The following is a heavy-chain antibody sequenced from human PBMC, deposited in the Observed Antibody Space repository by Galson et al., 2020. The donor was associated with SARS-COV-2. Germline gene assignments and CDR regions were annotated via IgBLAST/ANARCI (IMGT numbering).Heavy chain of an antibody. CDR3: ARNTYYYDSSGYPRSDYFDY. CDR1: GFSLSTSGMC. J-gene: IGHJ4*02. V-gene: IGHV2-70*01. Sequence: SGPTLVKPTQTLTLTCTFSGFSLSTSGMCVSWIRQPPGKALEWLALIDWDDDKYYSTSLKTRLTISKDTSKNQVVLTMTNMDPVDTATYYVARNTYYYDSSGYPRSDYFDYWGQGTLVTVSS. D-gene: IGHD3-22*01. CDR2: IDWDDDK.